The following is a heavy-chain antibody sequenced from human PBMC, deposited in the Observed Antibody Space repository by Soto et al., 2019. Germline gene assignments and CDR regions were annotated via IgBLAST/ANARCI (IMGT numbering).Heavy chain of an antibody. V-gene: IGHV1-69*13. D-gene: IGHD1-26*01. J-gene: IGHJ6*02. CDR1: GGTFSSYA. CDR2: IIPIFGTA. Sequence: ASVKVSCKASGGTFSSYAISWVRQAPGQGLEWMGGIIPIFGTANYAQKFQGRVTITADESTSTAYMELSSLRSEDTAVYYCARAQLVGAADGYYYYGMDVWGQGTTVTVSS. CDR3: ARAQLVGAADGYYYYGMDV.